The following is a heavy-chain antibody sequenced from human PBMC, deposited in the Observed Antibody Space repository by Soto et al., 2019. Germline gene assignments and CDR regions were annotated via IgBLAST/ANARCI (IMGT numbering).Heavy chain of an antibody. D-gene: IGHD2-2*01. CDR3: AKDPGKVVDKIVPSS. J-gene: IGHJ3*01. Sequence: PGGSLRLSCEVSGISFSNYAMSWVRQAPGGGLEWVSGISASGGITDYADSVKGRFTISRDISKNTVFLQMDNLRAEDTAMYFCAKDPGKVVDKIVPSSWGQGTMVTVSS. V-gene: IGHV3-23*01. CDR2: ISASGGIT. CDR1: GISFSNYA.